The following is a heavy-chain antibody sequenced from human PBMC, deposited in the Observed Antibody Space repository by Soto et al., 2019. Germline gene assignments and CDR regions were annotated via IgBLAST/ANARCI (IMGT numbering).Heavy chain of an antibody. V-gene: IGHV4-59*01. D-gene: IGHD6-13*01. CDR3: ARTDAGYSSSWLGFLLGGAFDI. CDR2: IYYSGST. J-gene: IGHJ3*02. Sequence: QVQLQESGPGLVKPSETLSLTCTVSGGSISSYYWSWIRQPPGKGLEWIGYIYYSGSTNYNPSLKSRVTISVDTSKNQFSLKLSSVTAADTAVYYCARTDAGYSSSWLGFLLGGAFDIWGQGTMVTVSS. CDR1: GGSISSYY.